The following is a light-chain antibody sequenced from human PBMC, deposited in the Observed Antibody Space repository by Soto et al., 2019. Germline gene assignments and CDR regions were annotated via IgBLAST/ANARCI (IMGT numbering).Light chain of an antibody. J-gene: IGKJ5*01. CDR1: QNIATY. V-gene: IGKV3-20*01. Sequence: EIELTQSPASLSSSPGDRATLSCRASQNIATYLAWYQHKPGQAPRLLMYGASSRATGIPDRFSGSGSGTDFTLTISRLEPEDFAVYYCQQYGSSPPITFGQGTRLEIK. CDR3: QQYGSSPPIT. CDR2: GAS.